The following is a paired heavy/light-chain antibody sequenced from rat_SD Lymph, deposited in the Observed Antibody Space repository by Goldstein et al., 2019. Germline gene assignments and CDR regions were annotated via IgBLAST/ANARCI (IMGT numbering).Light chain of an antibody. V-gene: IGKV22S1*01. CDR3: FQHNSWPYT. CDR1: QNINKY. CDR2: NTN. J-gene: IGKJ2-3*01. Sequence: DIQMTQSPSVLSASVGDRVTLNCKASQNINKYLNWYQQKLGEAPKLLIYNTNNLQTGIPSRFSGSGSGTDYTLTISSLQPEDVATYFCFQHNSWPYTFGAGTKLELK.
Heavy chain of an antibody. V-gene: IGHV5-34*01. CDR2: ISSSSSYI. CDR1: GFTFSNYG. Sequence: EVQLVESGGGLVQPGRSLKLSCLASGFTFSNYGMNWIRQAPGKGLEWVASISSSSSYIYYADTVKGRFTISRDNAKNTLYLQMTSLRSEDTALYYCARLGYRDYWGQGVMVTVSS. CDR3: ARLGYRDY. D-gene: IGHD1-11*01. J-gene: IGHJ2*01.